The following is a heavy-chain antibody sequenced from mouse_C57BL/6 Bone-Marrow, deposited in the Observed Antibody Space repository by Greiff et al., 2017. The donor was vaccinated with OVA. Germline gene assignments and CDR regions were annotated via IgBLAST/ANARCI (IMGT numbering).Heavy chain of an antibody. CDR2: IYPRDGSH. V-gene: IGHV1-78*01. CDR1: GYTFTDHT. Sequence: VKLQESDAELVKPGASVKISCKVSGYTFTDHTIFWMKQRPEQGLDWIGYIYPRDGSHKYYEKFKGKVTLTADKSSSTAYMQLNSLTSEDAAVYFCARTWYFDVWGTGTTVTVSS. CDR3: ARTWYFDV. J-gene: IGHJ1*03.